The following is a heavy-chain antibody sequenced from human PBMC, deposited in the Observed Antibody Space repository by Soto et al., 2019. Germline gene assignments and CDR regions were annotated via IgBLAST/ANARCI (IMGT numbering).Heavy chain of an antibody. Sequence: SVKVSCKASGGTFSSYAISWVRQAPGQGLEWTGGIIPIFGTANYAQKFQGRVTITADKSTSTAYMELSSLRSEDTAVYYCARDYGDYDGWFDPWGQGTLVTVSS. CDR3: ARDYGDYDGWFDP. CDR1: GGTFSSYA. CDR2: IIPIFGTA. V-gene: IGHV1-69*06. J-gene: IGHJ5*02. D-gene: IGHD4-17*01.